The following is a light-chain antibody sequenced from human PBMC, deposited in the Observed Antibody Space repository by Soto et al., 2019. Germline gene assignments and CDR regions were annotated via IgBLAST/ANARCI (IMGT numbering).Light chain of an antibody. J-gene: IGLJ2*01. CDR3: CSYAGSSLV. V-gene: IGLV2-11*01. CDR1: SSDVGGYNY. CDR2: DVN. Sequence: QSALTQPASVSGSPRQSISISCTGTSSDVGGYNYVSWYQHHPGKAPKLIIFDVNKRPSGVPDRFSGSKSGNTASLTISGLQPEDEADYYCCSYAGSSLVFGGGTKLTVL.